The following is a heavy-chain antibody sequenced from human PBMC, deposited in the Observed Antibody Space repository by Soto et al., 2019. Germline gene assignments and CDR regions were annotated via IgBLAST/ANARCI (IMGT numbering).Heavy chain of an antibody. D-gene: IGHD2-2*01. CDR2: IFYTGTT. Sequence: QLKLQESGPGLVKPSETLSLTCSVSGGSISYNSYYWGWIRQPPGKGLEWVGGIFYTGTTYYSPSLKDLVTISVDTSKNSFSLNLTSVTAADTAVYFCARLVVVAPVANAWGQGTLVTVSS. CDR3: ARLVVVAPVANA. J-gene: IGHJ5*02. CDR1: GGSISYNSYY. V-gene: IGHV4-39*02.